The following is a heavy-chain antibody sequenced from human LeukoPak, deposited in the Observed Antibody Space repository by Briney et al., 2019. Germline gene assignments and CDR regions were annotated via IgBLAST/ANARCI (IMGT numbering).Heavy chain of an antibody. CDR2: IYTSGST. V-gene: IGHV4-4*07. Sequence: SETLSLTCSVSGGSISSYYWSWIRQPAGKGLEWIGRIYTSGSTNYNPSLKSRVTMSVDTSKNQFSLKLSSVTAADTAVYYCARGIYGSDPSYYYYYYMDVWGKGTTVTISS. CDR1: GGSISSYY. D-gene: IGHD3-10*01. J-gene: IGHJ6*03. CDR3: ARGIYGSDPSYYYYYYMDV.